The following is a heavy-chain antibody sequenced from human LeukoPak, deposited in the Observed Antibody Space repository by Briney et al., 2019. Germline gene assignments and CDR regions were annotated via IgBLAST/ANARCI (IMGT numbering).Heavy chain of an antibody. J-gene: IGHJ4*02. CDR2: ISGSGGST. Sequence: GGSLRLSCAASGFTFSSYAMSWVRQAPGKGLEWVSAISGSGGSTYYADSVKGRFTISRDNSKNTLYLQTNSLKTEDTAVYYCTSDGSGRGYWGQGALVTVSS. D-gene: IGHD3-10*01. V-gene: IGHV3-23*01. CDR1: GFTFSSYA. CDR3: TSDGSGRGY.